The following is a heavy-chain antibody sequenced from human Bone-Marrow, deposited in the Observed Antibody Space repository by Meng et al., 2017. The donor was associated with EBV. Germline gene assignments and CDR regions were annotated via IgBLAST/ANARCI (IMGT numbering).Heavy chain of an antibody. V-gene: IGHV3-53*01. CDR1: GFTVHCNY. J-gene: IGHJ4*02. CDR3: ARDRHPRAFDY. Sequence: VQLVGSGGGWTPHGGSLRRSCAASGFTVHCNYMSWVRQAPGKGLGWVLVIYSVTNTYYADAVKGLFTISRDNSKNTLYLQMNSLRVEDTAVHYCARDRHPRAFDYWGQGTLVTVSS. CDR2: IYSVTNT.